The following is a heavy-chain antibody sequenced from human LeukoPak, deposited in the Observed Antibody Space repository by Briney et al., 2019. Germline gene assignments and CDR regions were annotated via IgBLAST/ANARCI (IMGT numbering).Heavy chain of an antibody. Sequence: GGSLRLSCAASGFTFSSYAMSWVRQAPGKGPEWVSAISGSGGSTYYADSVKGRFTISRDNSKNTLYLQMNSLRAEDTAVYYCAKLAGYSSVLNYFDYWGQGTLVTVSS. CDR1: GFTFSSYA. CDR2: ISGSGGST. V-gene: IGHV3-23*01. D-gene: IGHD6-19*01. CDR3: AKLAGYSSVLNYFDY. J-gene: IGHJ4*02.